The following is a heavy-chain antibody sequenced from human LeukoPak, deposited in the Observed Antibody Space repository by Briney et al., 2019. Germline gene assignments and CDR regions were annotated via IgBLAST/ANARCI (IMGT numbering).Heavy chain of an antibody. V-gene: IGHV4-59*08. CDR1: GGSNSSYY. J-gene: IGHJ3*02. D-gene: IGHD3-10*01. CDR3: ARAPGSGIDAFDI. CDR2: IYYSGST. Sequence: SETLSLTCTVSGGSNSSYYWSWIRQPPGKGLEWIGYIYYSGSTNYNPSLKSRVTISVDTSKNQFSLKLSSVTAADTAVYYCARAPGSGIDAFDIWGQGTMVTVSS.